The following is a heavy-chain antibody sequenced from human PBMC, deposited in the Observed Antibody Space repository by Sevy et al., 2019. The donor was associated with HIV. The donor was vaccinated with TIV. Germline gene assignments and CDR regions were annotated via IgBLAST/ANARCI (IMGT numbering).Heavy chain of an antibody. J-gene: IGHJ4*02. Sequence: AAVKVSCKASGYTFTSYGISWVGQAPGQGLEWMGWISAYNGNTNYAQKLQGRVTMTTDTSTSTAYMELRSRRSDDTAVYYCARPERELQDFDYWGQGTPVSVSS. CDR3: ARPERELQDFDY. CDR2: ISAYNGNT. V-gene: IGHV1-18*01. D-gene: IGHD1-26*01. CDR1: GYTFTSYG.